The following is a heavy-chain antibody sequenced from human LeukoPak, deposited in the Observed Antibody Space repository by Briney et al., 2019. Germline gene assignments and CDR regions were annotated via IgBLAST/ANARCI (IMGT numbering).Heavy chain of an antibody. Sequence: SETLSLTCTVSGGSISSYYWSWIRQPPGKGLEWIGYIYYSGSTNYNPSLKSRVTISVDTSKNQFSLKLSSVTAADTAVYYCTGARFGELSPDLDAFDIWGQGTMVTVSS. CDR1: GGSISSYY. CDR3: TGARFGELSPDLDAFDI. D-gene: IGHD3-10*01. J-gene: IGHJ3*02. CDR2: IYYSGST. V-gene: IGHV4-59*01.